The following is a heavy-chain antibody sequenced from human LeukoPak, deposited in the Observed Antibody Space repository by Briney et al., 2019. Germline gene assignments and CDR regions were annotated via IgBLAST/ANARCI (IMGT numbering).Heavy chain of an antibody. J-gene: IGHJ4*02. CDR1: GFTFSSYA. CDR2: ISGSGGST. CDR3: AKVRGYTYGQGGDY. Sequence: GGSLRLSCAASGFTFSSYAMSWVRQAPGKGLEWVSAISGSGGSTYYADSVKGRFTISRDNSKSTLYLQMNTLRAEDTAIYYCAKVRGYTYGQGGDYWGQGTLVTVSS. D-gene: IGHD5-18*01. V-gene: IGHV3-23*01.